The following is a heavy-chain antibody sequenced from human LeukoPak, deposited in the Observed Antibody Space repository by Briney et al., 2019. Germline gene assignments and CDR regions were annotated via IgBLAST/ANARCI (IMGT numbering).Heavy chain of an antibody. Sequence: GRSLRLSCAASGFTFSSYAMHWVRQAPGKGLEWVAVISYDGSNKYYADSVKGRFTISRDNSKNTLYLQMNSLRAEDTAVYYCARDANDYSNPWGCFDYWGQGTLVTVSS. CDR2: ISYDGSNK. D-gene: IGHD4-11*01. CDR3: ARDANDYSNPWGCFDY. J-gene: IGHJ4*02. V-gene: IGHV3-30*04. CDR1: GFTFSSYA.